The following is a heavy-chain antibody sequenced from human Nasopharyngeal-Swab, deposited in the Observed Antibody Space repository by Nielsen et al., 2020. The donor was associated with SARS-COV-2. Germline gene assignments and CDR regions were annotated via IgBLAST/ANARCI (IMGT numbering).Heavy chain of an antibody. CDR2: IYYSGST. J-gene: IGHJ6*02. V-gene: IGHV4-59*01. D-gene: IGHD5-18*01. Sequence: SETLSLTCTVSGCSISSYYWSWIRQPPGKGLEWIGCIYYSGSTNYNPSLKSRDTISVDTSKNQFSLKLSSVTAADTAVYYCARWRNRRGYSYALGSYYGMDVWGQGTTVTVSS. CDR1: GCSISSYY. CDR3: ARWRNRRGYSYALGSYYGMDV.